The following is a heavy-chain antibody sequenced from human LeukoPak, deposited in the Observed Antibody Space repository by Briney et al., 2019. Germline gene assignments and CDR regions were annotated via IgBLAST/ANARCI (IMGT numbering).Heavy chain of an antibody. CDR2: ISSSSIYI. Sequence: PGGSLRLSCAASGFTFSSYSMNWVRQAPGKGLEWVSSISSSSIYIYYADSVKGRFTISRDNAKNSLYLQMNSLRAEDKAVYYCARGGRDAFDIWGQGTMVTVSS. CDR3: ARGGRDAFDI. CDR1: GFTFSSYS. D-gene: IGHD6-25*01. J-gene: IGHJ3*02. V-gene: IGHV3-21*01.